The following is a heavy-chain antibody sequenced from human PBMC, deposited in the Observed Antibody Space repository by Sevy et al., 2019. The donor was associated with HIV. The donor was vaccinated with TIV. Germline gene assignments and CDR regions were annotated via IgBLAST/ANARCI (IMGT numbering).Heavy chain of an antibody. V-gene: IGHV4-59*13. Sequence: SETPSLTCTVSGGSISSYYWSWIRQPPGKGLEWIGYIYYSGSTNYNPSLKSRVTISVDTSKNQFSLKLSSVTAADTAVYYCARDRHGGKAQYGMDVWGQGTTVTVSS. D-gene: IGHD2-15*01. J-gene: IGHJ6*02. CDR1: GGSISSYY. CDR3: ARDRHGGKAQYGMDV. CDR2: IYYSGST.